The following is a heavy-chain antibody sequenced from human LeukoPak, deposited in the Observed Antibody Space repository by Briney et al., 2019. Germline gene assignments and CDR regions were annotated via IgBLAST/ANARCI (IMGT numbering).Heavy chain of an antibody. CDR2: IYYSGST. Sequence: PSETLSLTCTVSGGSISSSSYYWGWIRQPPGKGLEWIGSIYYSGSTYYNPSLKSRVTISVDTSKNQFSLKLSSVTAADTAVYYCARHFLWDTAMVTTPFDYWGQGTLVTVSS. CDR1: GGSISSSSYY. D-gene: IGHD5-18*01. CDR3: ARHFLWDTAMVTTPFDY. J-gene: IGHJ4*02. V-gene: IGHV4-39*01.